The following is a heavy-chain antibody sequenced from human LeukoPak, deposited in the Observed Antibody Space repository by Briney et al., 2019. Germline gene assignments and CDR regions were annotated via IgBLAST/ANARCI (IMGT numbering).Heavy chain of an antibody. CDR3: ARASGWLKYFDY. D-gene: IGHD6-19*01. J-gene: IGHJ4*02. Sequence: GGSLRLSCAASGFTVSSNYMSWVRQAPGKGLEWVSVIYSGGSTYYADSVKGRFTISRDNSKNTLYLQMNSLRAEDTAVYYCARASGWLKYFDYWGQGTLVTVSS. V-gene: IGHV3-66*01. CDR2: IYSGGST. CDR1: GFTVSSNY.